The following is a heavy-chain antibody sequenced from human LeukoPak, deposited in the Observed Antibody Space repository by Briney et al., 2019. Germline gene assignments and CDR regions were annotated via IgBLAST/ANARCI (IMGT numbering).Heavy chain of an antibody. CDR1: GFTFSSYA. D-gene: IGHD7-27*01. J-gene: IGHJ3*02. CDR3: AKDRSAGVPKAFDI. Sequence: PGGSLRLSCAASGFTFSSYAMSWVRQAPGKGLECVSSISGSDGSTYYADSVKGRFTISRDNSKNTLYLQMNSLRADDTAVYYCAKDRSAGVPKAFDIWGQGTMVTVSS. V-gene: IGHV3-23*01. CDR2: ISGSDGST.